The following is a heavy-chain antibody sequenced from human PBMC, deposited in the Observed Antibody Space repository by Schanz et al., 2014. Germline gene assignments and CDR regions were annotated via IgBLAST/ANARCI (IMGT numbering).Heavy chain of an antibody. Sequence: EVQLVESGGGLIQPGGSLRLSCAASGFGFSSYSMNWVRQAPGKGLEWVSYISGSSRTIYYADSMKGRFTMSRDNSKNTLYLQMNSLRAEDTAVYYCVRDSFFAFDYWGQGTLVTVSS. CDR1: GFGFSSYS. CDR3: VRDSFFAFDY. V-gene: IGHV3-48*01. J-gene: IGHJ4*02. D-gene: IGHD3-3*01. CDR2: ISGSSRTI.